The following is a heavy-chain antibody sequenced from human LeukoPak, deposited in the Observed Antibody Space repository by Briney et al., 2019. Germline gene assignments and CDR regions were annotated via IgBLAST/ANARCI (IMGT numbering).Heavy chain of an antibody. CDR2: INHSGST. J-gene: IGHJ1*01. Sequence: PSETLSLTCAVYGGSFSGYYWSWIRQPPGKGLEWIGEINHSGSTNYNPSLKSRVTISVDTSKNQFSLTLRSVTAADTALHYCARRRYFDGSGYLEWGQGTLLSVSS. CDR1: GGSFSGYY. D-gene: IGHD3-22*01. V-gene: IGHV4-34*01. CDR3: ARRRYFDGSGYLE.